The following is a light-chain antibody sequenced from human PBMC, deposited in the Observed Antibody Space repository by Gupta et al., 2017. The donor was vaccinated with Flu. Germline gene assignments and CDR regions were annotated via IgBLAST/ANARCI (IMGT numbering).Light chain of an antibody. J-gene: IGKJ4*01. Sequence: EIVLTQFPATLPLSPGERATLTCSASQSVSSYLAWYQQKPGQAPRLLIYDASNRATGIPARFSGSGSGTDFTLTISSLEPEDFAVYYCQQRSNWPLTFGGGTKVEIK. CDR3: QQRSNWPLT. V-gene: IGKV3-11*01. CDR2: DAS. CDR1: QSVSSY.